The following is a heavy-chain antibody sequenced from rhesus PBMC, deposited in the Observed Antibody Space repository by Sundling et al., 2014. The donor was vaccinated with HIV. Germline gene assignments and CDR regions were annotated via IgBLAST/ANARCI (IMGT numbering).Heavy chain of an antibody. Sequence: EVQLVESGGGLVQPGGSLRLSCAASGFTFSSYGMYWVRQAPGKGLEWISAISSGGGSTYYADSVKGRFTISRDNSKNTLSLQMNSLRAEDTAVYYCAKDHLEYCTGSGCQKGYWGQGVLVTVSS. CDR3: AKDHLEYCTGSGCQKGY. CDR1: GFTFSSYG. D-gene: IGHD2-21*01. CDR2: ISSGGGST. V-gene: IGHV3S42*01. J-gene: IGHJ4*01.